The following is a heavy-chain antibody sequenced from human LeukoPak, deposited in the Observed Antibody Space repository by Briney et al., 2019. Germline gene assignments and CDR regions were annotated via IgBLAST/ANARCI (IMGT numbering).Heavy chain of an antibody. CDR3: ASLFTVAGTVDY. J-gene: IGHJ4*02. CDR1: GGTFSSYA. Sequence: ASVKVSCKASGGTFSSYAISWVRQAPGQGLEWMGGIIPIFGTANYAQKFQGRVTMTRDMSTSTVYMELSSLRSEDTAVYYCASLFTVAGTVDYWGQGTLVTVSS. V-gene: IGHV1-69*05. CDR2: IIPIFGTA. D-gene: IGHD6-19*01.